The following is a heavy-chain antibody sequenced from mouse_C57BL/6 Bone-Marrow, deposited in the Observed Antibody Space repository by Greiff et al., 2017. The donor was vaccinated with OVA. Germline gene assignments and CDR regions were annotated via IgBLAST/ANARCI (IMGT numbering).Heavy chain of an antibody. D-gene: IGHD2-2*01. V-gene: IGHV5-4*01. J-gene: IGHJ2*01. Sequence: EVQVVESGGGLVKPGGSLKLSCAASGFTFSSYAMPWVRQTPEKRLEWVATISDGGSYTYYPDNVKGRFTISRDNAKNNLYLQMSHLKSEDTAVYSCAKGWLRFDYWGQGTTLTVSS. CDR3: AKGWLRFDY. CDR1: GFTFSSYA. CDR2: ISDGGSYT.